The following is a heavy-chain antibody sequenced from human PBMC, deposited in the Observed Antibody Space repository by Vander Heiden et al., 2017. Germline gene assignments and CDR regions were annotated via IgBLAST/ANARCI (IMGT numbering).Heavy chain of an antibody. Sequence: VQPLESGAGLVHPGGSLRLSCAASGFSLCSHAMGWVRQAPGKGREWLASINGKGEHTYYADSVEGRFTISRDNPKNTLYLQMNSLRAEDTALYYCARDLDYGGNPGGFTAFDYWGQGTLVTVSS. CDR2: INGKGEHT. CDR1: GFSLCSHA. V-gene: IGHV3-23*01. D-gene: IGHD4-17*01. J-gene: IGHJ4*02. CDR3: ARDLDYGGNPGGFTAFDY.